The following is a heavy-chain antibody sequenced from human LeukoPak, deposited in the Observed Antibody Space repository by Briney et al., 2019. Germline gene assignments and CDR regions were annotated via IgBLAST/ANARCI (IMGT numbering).Heavy chain of an antibody. V-gene: IGHV1-46*01. CDR1: GYTFTNYS. J-gene: IGHJ6*02. D-gene: IGHD4-17*01. CDR3: ARDTRTMTAVTRGQHYYYGLDV. CDR2: INPSDGGT. Sequence: ASVRVSCKAAGYTFTNYSLHWVRQAPGHGLEWMAIINPSDGGTYYEQKLQGRVTVTRDTSTSTVYTELSSLRSEDTAVYYCARDTRTMTAVTRGQHYYYGLDVWGQGTTVTVSS.